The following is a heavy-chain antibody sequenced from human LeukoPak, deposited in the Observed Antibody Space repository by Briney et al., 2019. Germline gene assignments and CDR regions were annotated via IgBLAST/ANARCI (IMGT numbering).Heavy chain of an antibody. CDR1: GFTFSNYA. Sequence: GGTLRLSCAASGFTFSNYAMSWVRQAPGKGLEWISAVSGSGDRTYYAGSVKGRFTISRDNSKNIVYLRMNSLRAEDTAVYFCANSRGYGSGNLWGQGTLVTVSS. CDR2: VSGSGDRT. D-gene: IGHD3-10*01. V-gene: IGHV3-23*01. CDR3: ANSRGYGSGNL. J-gene: IGHJ4*02.